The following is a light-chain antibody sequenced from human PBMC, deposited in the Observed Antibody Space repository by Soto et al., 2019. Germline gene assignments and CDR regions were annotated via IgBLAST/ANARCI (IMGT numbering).Light chain of an antibody. V-gene: IGKV3-20*01. Sequence: EIVLTQSPGTLSLSPGERATLSCRASQSISNRYLAWYQQKPGQAPRLLIYGASSRATGIPDRFSGSGSGTDFTVTISRLEPEDFAMYYCQQFDYSGLTFGGGTKVEIK. J-gene: IGKJ4*01. CDR2: GAS. CDR3: QQFDYSGLT. CDR1: QSISNRY.